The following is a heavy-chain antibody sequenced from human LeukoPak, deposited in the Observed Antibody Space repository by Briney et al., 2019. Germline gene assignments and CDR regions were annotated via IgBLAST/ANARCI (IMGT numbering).Heavy chain of an antibody. D-gene: IGHD2-2*02. CDR3: ARWTLDNYCSSNSCYSWYFDL. CDR1: GGTFSSYA. V-gene: IGHV1-69*05. J-gene: IGHJ2*01. Sequence: GASVKVSCKASGGTFSSYAISWVRQAPGQGLEWMGGIIPIFGTANYAQKFQGRVTITTDESTSTAYMELSSLRSEDTAVYYCARWTLDNYCSSNSCYSWYFDLWGRGTLVTVSS. CDR2: IIPIFGTA.